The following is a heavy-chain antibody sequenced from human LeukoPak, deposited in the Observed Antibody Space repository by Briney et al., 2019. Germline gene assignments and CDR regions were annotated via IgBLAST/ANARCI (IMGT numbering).Heavy chain of an antibody. Sequence: PGGSLRLSCAASGFSFSSYGMYWVRQAPGKGLEWVAVISYDGSNKYYADSVKGRFTISRDNSKNTLYLQMNSLRAEDTAVYYCARVGIAAAGTSGFDYWGQGTLVTVSS. CDR2: ISYDGSNK. V-gene: IGHV3-30*19. J-gene: IGHJ4*02. CDR1: GFSFSSYG. CDR3: ARVGIAAAGTSGFDY. D-gene: IGHD6-13*01.